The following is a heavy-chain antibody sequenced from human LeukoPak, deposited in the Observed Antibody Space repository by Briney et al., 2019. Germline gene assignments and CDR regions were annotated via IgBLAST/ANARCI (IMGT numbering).Heavy chain of an antibody. CDR2: IYYSGST. V-gene: IGHV4-31*03. CDR1: GGSISSGDYY. Sequence: SQTLSLTCTVSGGSISSGDYYWSWIRQHPGKGLEWIGYIYYSGSTYYNPSLKSRVTISVDTSKNQFSLKLSSVTAADTAVYYCARSQQLAYFDYWGQGTLVTVSS. J-gene: IGHJ4*02. CDR3: ARSQQLAYFDY. D-gene: IGHD6-13*01.